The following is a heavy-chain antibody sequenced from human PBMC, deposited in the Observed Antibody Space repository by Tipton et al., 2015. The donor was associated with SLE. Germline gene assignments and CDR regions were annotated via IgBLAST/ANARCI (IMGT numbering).Heavy chain of an antibody. CDR3: AREEANYYDSSHAFDI. CDR2: IYYSGST. CDR1: GGSISSYY. Sequence: TLSLTCTVSGGSISSYYWSWIRQPPGKGLEWIGYIYYSGSTNYNPSLKSRVTISEDTSKNQFSLKLSSVTDADTAVYYCAREEANYYDSSHAFDIWGQGTMVTVSS. D-gene: IGHD3-22*01. J-gene: IGHJ3*02. V-gene: IGHV4-59*01.